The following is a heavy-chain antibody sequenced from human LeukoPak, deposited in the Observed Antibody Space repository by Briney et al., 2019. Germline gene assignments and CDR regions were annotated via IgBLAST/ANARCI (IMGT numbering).Heavy chain of an antibody. J-gene: IGHJ4*02. CDR3: ARGYSGNPATFDY. CDR1: GGSISSSSYY. Sequence: PSETLSLTCTVSGGSISSSSYYWGWIRQPPGKGLEWIGSIYYSGSTYYNPSLKSRVTISVDTSKNQFSLKLSSVTAADTAVYYCARGYSGNPATFDYWGQGTLVTVSS. D-gene: IGHD1-26*01. V-gene: IGHV4-39*07. CDR2: IYYSGST.